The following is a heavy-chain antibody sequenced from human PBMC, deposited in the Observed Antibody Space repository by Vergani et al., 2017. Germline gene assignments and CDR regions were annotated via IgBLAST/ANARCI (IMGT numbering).Heavy chain of an antibody. CDR2: IYHSGST. D-gene: IGHD3-22*01. Sequence: QVQLQESGPGLVKPSETLSLICDVFDFISNGHYWGWIRQPPGKGLEWIGSIYHSGSTYYNPSLKSRVTISVDTSKNQFSLKLSSVTAADTAVYYCARHFELSMIAFDYWGQGTLVTVSS. J-gene: IGHJ4*02. CDR1: DFISNGHY. CDR3: ARHFELSMIAFDY. V-gene: IGHV4-38-2*01.